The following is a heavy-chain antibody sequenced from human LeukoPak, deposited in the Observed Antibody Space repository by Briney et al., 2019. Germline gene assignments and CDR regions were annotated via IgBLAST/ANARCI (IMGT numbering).Heavy chain of an antibody. CDR3: VKDGEWTFDV. V-gene: IGHV3-30*02. CDR2: IGQDGTTK. J-gene: IGHJ3*01. Sequence: TGGSLRLSCAASGFSFSNSGMHWVRQAPGKGLEWVAFIGQDGTTKYYVDSVKGRFTIPGDNPKKMAYLQMNNLRAEDTAIYYCVKDGEWTFDVWGHGTTVTVSS. D-gene: IGHD3-3*01. CDR1: GFSFSNSG.